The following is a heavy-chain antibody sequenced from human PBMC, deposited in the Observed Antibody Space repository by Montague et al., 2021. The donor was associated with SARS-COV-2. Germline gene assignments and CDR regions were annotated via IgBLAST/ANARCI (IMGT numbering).Heavy chain of an antibody. V-gene: IGHV2-5*02. D-gene: IGHD3-10*01. CDR1: GFSLSTSGVG. Sequence: PALVKPTQTLTLTCTFSGFSLSTSGVGVGWFRKPPGKALEWLALIYWDDDKHYSPSLKSRLTITKDTSNNQAVLTMTNMDPVDTATYYCAHGAGKWFGESRKYYFDYWGQGTLVTVSS. CDR3: AHGAGKWFGESRKYYFDY. CDR2: IYWDDDK. J-gene: IGHJ4*02.